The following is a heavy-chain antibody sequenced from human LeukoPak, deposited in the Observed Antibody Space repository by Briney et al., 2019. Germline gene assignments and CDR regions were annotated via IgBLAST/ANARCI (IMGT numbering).Heavy chain of an antibody. CDR1: GFTFSSYE. D-gene: IGHD3-22*01. CDR2: ISSSGSTT. J-gene: IGHJ4*02. CDR3: ARDYYYDSSGYWDSFFDY. V-gene: IGHV3-48*03. Sequence: GGSLRLSCAASGFTFSSYEMNWVRQAPGKGLEWISYISSSGSTTYYADSMKGRFTISRDNAENSLYLQTNSLRAEDTAVYYCARDYYYDSSGYWDSFFDYGAQGPWVSVSS.